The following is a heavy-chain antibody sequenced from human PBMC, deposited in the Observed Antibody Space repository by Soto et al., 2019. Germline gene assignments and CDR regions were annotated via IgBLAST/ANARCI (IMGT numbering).Heavy chain of an antibody. V-gene: IGHV1-2*02. CDR2: FNPNSVDT. D-gene: IGHD6-19*01. Sequence: ASVRFSCKASGYSFTAYSMHWVRQAPGQGLEWMGWFNPNSVDTIYAQKFQGRVTLTRDTSISTAYLELTGLRSDDTAVYYCAREASAVISLDYWGQGTLVTVSS. CDR1: GYSFTAYS. CDR3: AREASAVISLDY. J-gene: IGHJ4*02.